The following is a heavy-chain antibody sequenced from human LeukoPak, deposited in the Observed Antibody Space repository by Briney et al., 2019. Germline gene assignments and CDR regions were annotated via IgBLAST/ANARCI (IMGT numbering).Heavy chain of an antibody. V-gene: IGHV4-39*07. CDR2: IYYSGST. D-gene: IGHD5-18*01. CDR1: GGSISRSGYY. CDR3: ARARHGYIYGYRPNELGHFFDY. Sequence: SETLSLTCTVSGGSISRSGYYWGWIRQTPWKGLEWIGSIYYSGSTYYKSSLKSRVTISLDTSKNQFSLKLSSVTAADTAVYYCARARHGYIYGYRPNELGHFFDYWGQGTLVTVSS. J-gene: IGHJ4*02.